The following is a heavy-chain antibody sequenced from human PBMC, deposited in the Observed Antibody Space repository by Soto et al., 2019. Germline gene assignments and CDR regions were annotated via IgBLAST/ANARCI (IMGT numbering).Heavy chain of an antibody. V-gene: IGHV2-26*01. Sequence: QVTLKESGPVLVKPTETLTLTCTVSGFSLSNAGMGVSWIRQPPRKALEWHAHIFSNDEKRFSTSLKNRLTISKDTSNSQVVLIMTHMDPVDTATYYCAQTEDGGRSRTPAGWFDAWGQGTLVTVSS. J-gene: IGHJ5*02. CDR2: IFSNDEK. CDR1: GFSLSNAGMG. D-gene: IGHD2-15*01. CDR3: AQTEDGGRSRTPAGWFDA.